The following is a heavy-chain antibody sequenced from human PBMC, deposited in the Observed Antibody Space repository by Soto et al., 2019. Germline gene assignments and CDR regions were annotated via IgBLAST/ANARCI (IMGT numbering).Heavy chain of an antibody. Sequence: GGSLRLSCAASGFTLSNVWMNWVRQAPGKGLEWVGRIKTKTDGGITDDAVPVKARFTISREDSKNTLYLQMNSLKNEDTAVYYCTTDPYCCSGGGSSGYWGQGTLVTVSS. D-gene: IGHD2-15*01. CDR1: GFTLSNVW. CDR3: TTDPYCCSGGGSSGY. J-gene: IGHJ4*02. V-gene: IGHV3-15*07. CDR2: IKTKTDGGIT.